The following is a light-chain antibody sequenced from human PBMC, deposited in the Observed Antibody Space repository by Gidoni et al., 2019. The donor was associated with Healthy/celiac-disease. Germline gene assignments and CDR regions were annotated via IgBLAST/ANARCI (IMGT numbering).Light chain of an antibody. Sequence: EIVLTQSPATLSVSPVERATLSCRASQSVSSNLAWYQQKPGQAPSLLIYGASTRATGIPARLSGSGCGTEFTLTISSLQSEDFAVYYCQQYNNWPLLAFGGGTKVEIK. CDR2: GAS. V-gene: IGKV3-15*01. CDR3: QQYNNWPLLA. J-gene: IGKJ4*01. CDR1: QSVSSN.